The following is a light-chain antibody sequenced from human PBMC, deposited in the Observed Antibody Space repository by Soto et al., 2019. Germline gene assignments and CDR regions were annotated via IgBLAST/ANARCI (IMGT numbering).Light chain of an antibody. V-gene: IGKV1-33*01. Sequence: DIQMTQSPSSLSASVGDRVTITCQASQDINNYVNWYQQKPGKAPKLLIFDASTLKTGVPSRFSGSGSGTDFSFTISSLQPEDIATYYCLQSNDLVSFGQGTRLEIK. CDR1: QDINNY. J-gene: IGKJ5*01. CDR2: DAS. CDR3: LQSNDLVS.